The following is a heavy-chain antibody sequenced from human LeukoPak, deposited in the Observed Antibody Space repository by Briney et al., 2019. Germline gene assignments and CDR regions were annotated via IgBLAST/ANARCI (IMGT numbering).Heavy chain of an antibody. CDR3: ATSSGYSSGWYFDD. D-gene: IGHD6-19*01. J-gene: IGHJ4*02. CDR1: GYTFTSYA. CDR2: INAGNGST. Sequence: ASVKVSCKASGYTFTSYAMHWVRQAPGQRLEWMGLINAGNGSTKYSQEFQDRLTITRETSASTAYLELSSLKSEDMAVYYCATSSGYSSGWYFDDWGQGTLVTVSS. V-gene: IGHV1-3*03.